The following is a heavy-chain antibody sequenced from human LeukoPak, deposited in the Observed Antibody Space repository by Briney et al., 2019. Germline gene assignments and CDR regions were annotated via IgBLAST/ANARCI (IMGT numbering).Heavy chain of an antibody. J-gene: IGHJ4*02. Sequence: PGGSLRLSCAASGFTFSTYWMSWVRQAPGKGLEWVSAISGSGGSTYYADSVKGRFTISRDNSKNTLYLQMNSLRAEDTAVYYCAKVIDYYDNSGYDYCGQGTLVTVSS. CDR2: ISGSGGST. V-gene: IGHV3-23*01. CDR3: AKVIDYYDNSGYDY. D-gene: IGHD3-22*01. CDR1: GFTFSTYW.